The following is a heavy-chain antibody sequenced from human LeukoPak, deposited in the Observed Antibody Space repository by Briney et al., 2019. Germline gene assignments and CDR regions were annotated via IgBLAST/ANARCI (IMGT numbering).Heavy chain of an antibody. V-gene: IGHV3-33*08. CDR3: AREDSSGWYPLGD. CDR1: GFTFSSYG. Sequence: PGRSLRLSCAASGFTFSSYGMHWVRQAPGKGLEWVAVIWYDGSNKYYADSVKGRFTISRDNSKNTLYLQMNSLRAEDTAVYYCAREDSSGWYPLGDWGQGTLVTVSS. D-gene: IGHD6-19*01. J-gene: IGHJ4*02. CDR2: IWYDGSNK.